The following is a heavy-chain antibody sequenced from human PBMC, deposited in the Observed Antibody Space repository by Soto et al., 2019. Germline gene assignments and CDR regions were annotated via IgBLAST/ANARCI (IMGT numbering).Heavy chain of an antibody. V-gene: IGHV3-30-3*01. D-gene: IGHD6-13*01. CDR3: ARKGTSSWPRPLDY. CDR1: GFSFSSYA. J-gene: IGHJ4*02. CDR2: ISYDGSNK. Sequence: XGCLRLSCAACGFSFSSYAVHWVRQAPGKGLEWVAVISYDGSNKYYADSVKGRFTISRDNSKNTLYLQMNSLRAEDTAVYYCARKGTSSWPRPLDYCGQRTLVTVSS.